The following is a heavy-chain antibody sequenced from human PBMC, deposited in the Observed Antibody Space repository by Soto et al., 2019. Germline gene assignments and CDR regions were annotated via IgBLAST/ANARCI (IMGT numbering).Heavy chain of an antibody. D-gene: IGHD2-15*01. V-gene: IGHV3-11*01. CDR3: ASCSGGSKGIPYYYYGMDL. CDR2: ISSSGSTI. Sequence: PGGSLRLSCAASGFTFSDYYMSWIRQAPGKGLEWVSYISSSGSTIYYADSVKGRFTISRDNAKNSLYLQMNSLRAEDTAVYYCASCSGGSKGIPYYYYGMDLWGQGTTVTVSS. J-gene: IGHJ6*02. CDR1: GFTFSDYY.